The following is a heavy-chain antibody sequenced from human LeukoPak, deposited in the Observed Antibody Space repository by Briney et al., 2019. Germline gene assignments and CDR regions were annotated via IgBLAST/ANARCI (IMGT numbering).Heavy chain of an antibody. CDR3: AKDPGVVPAHYFDY. CDR1: GFTFSSYA. CDR2: TGSTGVST. Sequence: GGSLRLSCAASGFTFSSYAMNWVRQAPGKGLEWVSATGSTGVSTFYAGSVKGRFTVSRDNSKNTLSLQMNSLRAEDTAVYYCAKDPGVVPAHYFDYWGQGILVTVSS. V-gene: IGHV3-23*01. J-gene: IGHJ4*02. D-gene: IGHD2-2*01.